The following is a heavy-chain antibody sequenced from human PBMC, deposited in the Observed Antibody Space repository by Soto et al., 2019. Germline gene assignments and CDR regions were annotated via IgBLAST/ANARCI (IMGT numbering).Heavy chain of an antibody. V-gene: IGHV4-34*01. Sequence: PSETLSLTCAVSGGSFSGYYWSWIRQPPGKGLEWIGEINHSGSTNYNPSLKSRPIISVNTSKNQFSLKLTSATAADTAVYYGSRDFKRYSSSPGPLEYWGQGTLVTAPQ. CDR3: SRDFKRYSSSPGPLEY. D-gene: IGHD6-6*01. CDR1: GGSFSGYY. J-gene: IGHJ4*02. CDR2: INHSGST.